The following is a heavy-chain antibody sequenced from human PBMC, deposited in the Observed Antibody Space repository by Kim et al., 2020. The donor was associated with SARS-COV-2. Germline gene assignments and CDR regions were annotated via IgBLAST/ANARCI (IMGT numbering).Heavy chain of an antibody. CDR3: ARDLVIFGPGVVHDY. Sequence: DSVKGRLTISRDNAKNSLYLQMNSLRAENTAVYYCARDLVIFGPGVVHDYWGQGTLVTVSS. D-gene: IGHD3-3*01. V-gene: IGHV3-7*03. J-gene: IGHJ4*02.